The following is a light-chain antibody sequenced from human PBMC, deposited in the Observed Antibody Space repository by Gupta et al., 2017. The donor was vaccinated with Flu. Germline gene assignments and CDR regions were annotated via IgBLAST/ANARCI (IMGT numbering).Light chain of an antibody. Sequence: DRVTITCRESQTISSYVNWYQQKPGEAPKLLIYAASILQSVVPSRFSGTGSGTYFTLTINSLQPEDFATYYCQQSYTTPTWTFGQGTKVEIK. J-gene: IGKJ1*01. CDR3: QQSYTTPTWT. CDR1: QTISSY. V-gene: IGKV1-39*01. CDR2: AAS.